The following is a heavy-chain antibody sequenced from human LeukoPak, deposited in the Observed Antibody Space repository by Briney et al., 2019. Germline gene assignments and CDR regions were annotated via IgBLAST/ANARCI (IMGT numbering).Heavy chain of an antibody. D-gene: IGHD2-2*01. J-gene: IGHJ4*02. V-gene: IGHV1-2*02. CDR1: GYTFTGYY. CDR3: ARDSRGDIVVVTAAPHFDY. Sequence: ASVKVSCKASGYTFTGYYMHWVRQAPGPGLEWMGWINPNSGGTNYAQKFQGRVTMTSDTSISTAYMELSRLRSDDTAVYYCARDSRGDIVVVTAAPHFDYWGQGTLVTVSS. CDR2: INPNSGGT.